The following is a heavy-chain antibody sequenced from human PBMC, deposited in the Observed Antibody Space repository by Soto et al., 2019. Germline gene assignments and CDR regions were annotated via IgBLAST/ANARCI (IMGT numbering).Heavy chain of an antibody. CDR3: ARPLPSGGAFDI. CDR1: GGSISSGDYY. J-gene: IGHJ3*02. Sequence: QVQLQESGPGLVKPSQTLSLTCTVSGGSISSGDYYWSWIRQPPGKGLEWVGYLYYSGNTYYNPALTSRITLPVDTPTNHFSLKVNSVTAADTAVYYCARPLPSGGAFDIWGPGTLVTVS. V-gene: IGHV4-30-4*01. D-gene: IGHD2-15*01. CDR2: LYYSGNT.